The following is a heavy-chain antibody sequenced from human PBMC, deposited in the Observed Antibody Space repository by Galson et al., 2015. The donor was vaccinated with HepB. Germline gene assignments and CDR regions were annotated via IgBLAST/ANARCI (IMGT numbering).Heavy chain of an antibody. V-gene: IGHV2-5*02. CDR2: IYWDGDK. Sequence: PALVKPTQTLTLTCTFSGFSLSTSGVGVGWIRQPPGKALEWLALIYWDGDKRYSPFLERRLSITMDTSKNQVVLTLTNMDPVDTATYYCAHTFYSGGWYDSHYFDYWGQGALVTVSS. CDR3: AHTFYSGGWYDSHYFDY. D-gene: IGHD6-19*01. J-gene: IGHJ4*02. CDR1: GFSLSTSGVG.